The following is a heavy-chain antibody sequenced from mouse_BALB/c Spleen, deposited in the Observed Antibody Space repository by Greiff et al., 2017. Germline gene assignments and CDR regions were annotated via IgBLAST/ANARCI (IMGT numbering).Heavy chain of an antibody. J-gene: IGHJ3*01. D-gene: IGHD2-4*01. CDR3: ARFYYDYDVAY. CDR2: IDPANGNT. Sequence: EVKLVESGAELVKPGASVKLSCTASGFNIKDTYMHWVKQRPEQGLEWIGRIDPANGNTKYDPKFQGKATITADTSSNTAYLQLSSLTSEDTAVYYCARFYYDYDVAYWGQGTLVTVSA. CDR1: GFNIKDTY. V-gene: IGHV14-3*02.